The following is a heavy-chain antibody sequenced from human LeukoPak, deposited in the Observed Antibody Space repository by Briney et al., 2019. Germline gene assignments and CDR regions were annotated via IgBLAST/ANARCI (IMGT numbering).Heavy chain of an antibody. J-gene: IGHJ4*02. CDR3: ARGSNYYYDVTADYPRY. CDR2: INPSGGTT. Sequence: ASVKVSCKTSGYTFTTYYIHWVRQAPGQGLEWLGIINPSGGTTTYAQKFQSRVTMTRDTSTSTVYMELNTLRSEDTAVYYCARGSNYYYDVTADYPRYWGQGTLVTVSS. V-gene: IGHV1-46*01. CDR1: GYTFTTYY. D-gene: IGHD3-22*01.